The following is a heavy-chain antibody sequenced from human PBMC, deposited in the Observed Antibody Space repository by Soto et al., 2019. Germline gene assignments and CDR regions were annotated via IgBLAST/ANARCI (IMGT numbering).Heavy chain of an antibody. CDR2: ISAYNGNT. Sequence: ASVKVSCKASGYTFTSYGISWVPQAPGQGLEWMGWISAYNGNTNYAQKLQGRVTMTTDTSTSTAYMELRSLRSDDTAVYYCATYFSEKAEYYDFWSGYYTGMNYWGQGTLVNVSS. J-gene: IGHJ4*02. CDR3: ATYFSEKAEYYDFWSGYYTGMNY. V-gene: IGHV1-18*01. D-gene: IGHD3-3*01. CDR1: GYTFTSYG.